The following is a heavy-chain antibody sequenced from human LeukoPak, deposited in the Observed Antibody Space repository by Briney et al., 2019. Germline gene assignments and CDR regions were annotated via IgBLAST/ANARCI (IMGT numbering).Heavy chain of an antibody. D-gene: IGHD3-10*01. V-gene: IGHV3-23*01. CDR1: GVTFSSYA. J-gene: IGHJ4*02. CDR3: AKSYGSGTHRGAQYYFDY. CDR2: ISGSGGST. Sequence: PGGSLRLSCAASGVTFSSYAMSWVRQAPGKGLEWVSAISGSGGSTYYADSVKGRFTISRDNSKNTLYLQMNSLRAEDTAVYYCAKSYGSGTHRGAQYYFDYWGQGTLVTVSS.